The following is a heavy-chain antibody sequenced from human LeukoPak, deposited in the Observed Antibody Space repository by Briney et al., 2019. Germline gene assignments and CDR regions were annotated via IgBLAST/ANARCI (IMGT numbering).Heavy chain of an antibody. Sequence: GESLKISCKGSGYSFTSYWIGWVRQMPGKGLEWMGIIYPGDSDTRYSQSFQGQVTISADKSISTAYLQWSSLKASDTAMYYCARFSDSSGYYSAFDIWGQGTMVTVSS. CDR3: ARFSDSSGYYSAFDI. CDR2: IYPGDSDT. CDR1: GYSFTSYW. D-gene: IGHD3-22*01. J-gene: IGHJ3*02. V-gene: IGHV5-51*01.